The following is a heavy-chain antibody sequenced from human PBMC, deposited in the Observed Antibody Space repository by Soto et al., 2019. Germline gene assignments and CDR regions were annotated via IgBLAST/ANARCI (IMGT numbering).Heavy chain of an antibody. D-gene: IGHD3-22*01. CDR3: ARDRGYDSSLGLYY. CDR2: IYYSGST. Sequence: SETLSLTCTVSGGSISSGGYYWSWIRQHPGKGLEWIGYIYYSGSTYYNPSLKSRVTISVDTSKKQFSLKLSSVTAADTAVYYCARDRGYDSSLGLYYWGQGTLVTVSS. CDR1: GGSISSGGYY. J-gene: IGHJ4*02. V-gene: IGHV4-31*03.